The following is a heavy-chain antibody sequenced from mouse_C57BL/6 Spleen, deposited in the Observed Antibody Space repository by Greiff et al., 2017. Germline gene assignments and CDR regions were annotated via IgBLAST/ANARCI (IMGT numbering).Heavy chain of an antibody. V-gene: IGHV3-6*01. CDR3: ARGDYDPWYFDV. Sequence: EVQLVESGPGLVKPSQSLSLTCSVTGYSITSGYYWNWIRQFPGNKLEWMGYISYDGSNNYNPSLKNRISITRDTSKNQFFLKLNSVTTEDTATYYCARGDYDPWYFDVWGTGTTVTVSS. CDR2: ISYDGSN. CDR1: GYSITSGYY. J-gene: IGHJ1*03. D-gene: IGHD2-4*01.